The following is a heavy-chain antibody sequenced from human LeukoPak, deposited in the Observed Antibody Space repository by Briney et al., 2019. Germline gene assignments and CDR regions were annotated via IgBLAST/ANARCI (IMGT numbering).Heavy chain of an antibody. CDR3: ARVGVAGYSRSWTFDY. D-gene: IGHD6-13*01. Sequence: SVTLSLTCTVSGGSISSGDYFWSWIRQPPGWGLGMNEYNYYSGSTYYNPSLKSRVTISVDTSKNQFSLKLSSVTAADTAVYYCARVGVAGYSRSWTFDYWGQGTLVTVSS. V-gene: IGHV4-31*03. CDR2: NYYSGST. CDR1: GGSISSGDYF. J-gene: IGHJ4*02.